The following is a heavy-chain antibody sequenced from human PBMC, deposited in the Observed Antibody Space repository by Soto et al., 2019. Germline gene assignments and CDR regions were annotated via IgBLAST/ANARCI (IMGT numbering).Heavy chain of an antibody. D-gene: IGHD6-19*01. J-gene: IGHJ5*02. CDR3: ARDKSVAGTGWFEP. Sequence: EVQLVESGGGLVQPGGSLRLSCAASGFTFSSYWMSWVRQAPGKGLEWVANIKQDGSEKYYVDSVKGRFTISRDNAKNSLYLQMNSLRAEDTAVYYCARDKSVAGTGWFEPWGQGTLVTVSS. CDR1: GFTFSSYW. CDR2: IKQDGSEK. V-gene: IGHV3-7*05.